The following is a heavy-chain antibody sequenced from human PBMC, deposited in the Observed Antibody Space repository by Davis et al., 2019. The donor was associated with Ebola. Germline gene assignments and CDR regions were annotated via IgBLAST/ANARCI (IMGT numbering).Heavy chain of an antibody. Sequence: GGSLRLSCAASGFTFSSYSMNWVRQAPGQGLEWVSSISSSSSYIYYADSVKGRFTISRDNAKNSLYLQMNSLRAEDTAVYYCARALVPAAIWDWDYGMDVWGQGTTVTVPS. CDR2: ISSSSSYI. CDR1: GFTFSSYS. V-gene: IGHV3-21*01. J-gene: IGHJ6*02. CDR3: ARALVPAAIWDWDYGMDV. D-gene: IGHD2-2*01.